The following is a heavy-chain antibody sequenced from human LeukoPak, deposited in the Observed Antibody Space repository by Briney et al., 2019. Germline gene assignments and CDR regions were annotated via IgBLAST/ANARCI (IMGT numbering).Heavy chain of an antibody. J-gene: IGHJ4*02. V-gene: IGHV3-74*01. CDR1: GFTFGSYW. CDR2: SNSDGSST. D-gene: IGHD2-21*02. Sequence: PGGSLRLSCAASGFTFGSYWMHWVRQAPGKGLVWVSRSNSDGSSTTYADSVKGRFTVSRDNAKNTLYLQMNSLRAEDTAVYYCAREDFNDYYFDYWGQGTLVTVSS. CDR3: AREDFNDYYFDY.